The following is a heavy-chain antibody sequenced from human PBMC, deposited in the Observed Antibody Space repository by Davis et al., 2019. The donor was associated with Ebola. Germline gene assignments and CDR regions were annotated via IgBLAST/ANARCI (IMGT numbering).Heavy chain of an antibody. CDR1: GFHFSNYA. V-gene: IGHV3-30*04. CDR3: VCWYDS. J-gene: IGHJ5*01. CDR2: ASHDGTTT. Sequence: GESLKISCATSGFHFSNYAMHWVRQTPDKGLEWVAVASHDGTTTYYEDSVKGRFTISRDNAKNMLYLQMNDLRVEDTAVYYCVCWYDSWGQGIPVTVS.